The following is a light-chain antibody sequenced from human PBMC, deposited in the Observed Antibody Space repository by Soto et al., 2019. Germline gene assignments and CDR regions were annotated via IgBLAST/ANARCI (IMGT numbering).Light chain of an antibody. J-gene: IGKJ1*01. Sequence: DIQMTQSRSTLSASVGDRVTITFGASQSISTWLAWYQQEPGKAPKLLIHKASSLQSGVPSRFRGTGSGTDFTLTISSLHPDDFATYYCQQYNSYSPTCGKGTKVDI. CDR1: QSISTW. CDR2: KAS. CDR3: QQYNSYSPT. V-gene: IGKV1-5*03.